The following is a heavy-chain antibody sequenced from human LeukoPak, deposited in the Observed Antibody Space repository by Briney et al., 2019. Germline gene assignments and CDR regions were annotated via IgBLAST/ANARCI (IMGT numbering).Heavy chain of an antibody. V-gene: IGHV3-23*01. CDR2: IRGSGGGT. J-gene: IGHJ4*02. D-gene: IGHD6-19*01. Sequence: GGSLRLSCAVSGFTFSNYAMSWVRQAPGKGLEWVSGIRGSGGGTDYADSVKGRFTISRDNSKGTLYLQMNSLRSDDTAVYYCAKFSQWLEKYGRNDYWGQGTLVTVSS. CDR1: GFTFSNYA. CDR3: AKFSQWLEKYGRNDY.